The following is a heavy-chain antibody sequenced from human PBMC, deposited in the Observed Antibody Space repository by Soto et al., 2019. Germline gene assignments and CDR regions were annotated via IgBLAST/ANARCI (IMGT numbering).Heavy chain of an antibody. CDR3: ARESYDSRGHYSRWLDP. Sequence: SETLSLTCTVSGGSVRSDNYYWSWIRQPPGKGLEWIGYIYYSGSTNYNPSLKSRVTISVDTSKNQFSLKLSSVTAADTAVYYCARESYDSRGHYSRWLDPCGPGTLVTVYS. V-gene: IGHV4-61*01. D-gene: IGHD3-22*01. J-gene: IGHJ5*02. CDR1: GGSVRSDNYY. CDR2: IYYSGST.